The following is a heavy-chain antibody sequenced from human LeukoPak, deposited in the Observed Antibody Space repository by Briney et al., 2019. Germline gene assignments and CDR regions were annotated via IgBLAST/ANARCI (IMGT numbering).Heavy chain of an antibody. CDR2: IYYSGST. Sequence: PSETLSLTCAVSGGSVSSGSYYWTWIRQPPGKGLEWIGYIYYSGSTNYNPSLKSRVTISVDTSKNQFSLKLSSVTAADTAVYYCGVYSYGYFDYWGQGTLVTVSS. CDR1: GGSVSSGSYY. D-gene: IGHD5-18*01. CDR3: GVYSYGYFDY. V-gene: IGHV4-61*01. J-gene: IGHJ4*02.